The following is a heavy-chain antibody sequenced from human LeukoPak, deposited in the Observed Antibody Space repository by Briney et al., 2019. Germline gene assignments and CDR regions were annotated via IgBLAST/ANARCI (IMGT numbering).Heavy chain of an antibody. Sequence: SETLSLTCAVSGGPIRSGGYSWSWIRQPPGKGLEWIGYIYHSGSTYYNPSLKSRVTISVDRSKNQFSLKLSSVTAADTAVYYCAREKISGQWLAGWFDPWGQGTLVTVSS. CDR2: IYHSGST. V-gene: IGHV4-30-2*01. CDR1: GGPIRSGGYS. J-gene: IGHJ5*02. CDR3: AREKISGQWLAGWFDP. D-gene: IGHD6-19*01.